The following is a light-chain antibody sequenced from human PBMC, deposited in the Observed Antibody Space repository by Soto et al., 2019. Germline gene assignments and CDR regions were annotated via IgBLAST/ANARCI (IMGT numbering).Light chain of an antibody. CDR1: SSDVGGYNY. J-gene: IGLJ1*01. V-gene: IGLV2-14*03. CDR3: SSYTSSSTLDV. CDR2: DVS. Sequence: QSVLTQPASVSGSPGQSITISCTGTSSDVGGYNYVSWYQQHPGKAPKLMIYDVSNRPSGVSNRFSGSKSGNTASLTISGLQAEDDGDYSCSSYTSSSTLDVFGTGTKLTVL.